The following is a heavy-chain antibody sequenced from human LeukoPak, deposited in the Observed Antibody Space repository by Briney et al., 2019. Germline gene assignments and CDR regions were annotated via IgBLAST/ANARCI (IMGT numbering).Heavy chain of an antibody. D-gene: IGHD3-10*01. J-gene: IGHJ4*02. CDR2: INQGGSKI. V-gene: IGHV3-7*01. CDR1: GLTFTTYW. Sequence: GGSLRLSCAASGLTFTTYWMTWVRQAPGKGLEWVANINQGGSKIYYVDSVKGRFTISRDNAKNSLYLQMNSLRAEDTAVYYCARGAALGHKFGYWGQGTLVTVSS. CDR3: ARGAALGHKFGY.